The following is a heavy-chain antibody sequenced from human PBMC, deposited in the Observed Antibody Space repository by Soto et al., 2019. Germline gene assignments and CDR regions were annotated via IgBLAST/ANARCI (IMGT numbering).Heavy chain of an antibody. V-gene: IGHV3-64*01. D-gene: IGHD6-19*01. CDR1: GFTFSNYA. CDR3: ARREQSDYYYMDV. Sequence: EVQLVESGGGLVQPGGSLRLSCAASGFTFSNYAMDWVRQAPGKVLEYVSGISSNGVGTYYANSVKDRFTISRDNSKNTLYLQMGSLRAEDMAVYYCARREQSDYYYMDVWGKGTSLTVSS. J-gene: IGHJ6*03. CDR2: ISSNGVGT.